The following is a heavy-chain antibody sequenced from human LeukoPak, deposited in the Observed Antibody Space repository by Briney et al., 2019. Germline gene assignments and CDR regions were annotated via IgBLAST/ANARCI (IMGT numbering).Heavy chain of an antibody. CDR1: GGSISSYY. V-gene: IGHV4-59*01. Sequence: SETLSLTCTVSGGSISSYYWSWIRQPPGKGLEWIGYIYYSGSTNYNPSLKSQVTISVDTSKNQFSLKLSSVTAADTAVYYCARVEVDTAMAVDYWGQGTLVTVSS. CDR2: IYYSGST. D-gene: IGHD5-18*01. J-gene: IGHJ4*02. CDR3: ARVEVDTAMAVDY.